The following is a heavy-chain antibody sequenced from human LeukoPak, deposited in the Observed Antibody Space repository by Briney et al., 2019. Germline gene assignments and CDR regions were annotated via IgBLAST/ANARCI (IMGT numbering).Heavy chain of an antibody. Sequence: SETLSLTCTVSGGSISSSSYYWGWIRQPPGKGLEWIGSIYYSGSTYYNPSLKSRVTMSVDTSKSQFSLKLSSVTAADTAVYYCARDHTVTTYWYFDLWGRGTLVTVSS. CDR2: IYYSGST. V-gene: IGHV4-39*07. J-gene: IGHJ2*01. CDR3: ARDHTVTTYWYFDL. CDR1: GGSISSSSYY. D-gene: IGHD4-17*01.